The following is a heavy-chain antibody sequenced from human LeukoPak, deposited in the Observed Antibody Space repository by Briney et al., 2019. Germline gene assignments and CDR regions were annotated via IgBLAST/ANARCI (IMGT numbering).Heavy chain of an antibody. CDR2: ISAYNGNT. Sequence: ASVKVSCKASGYTFTSYGISWVRQAPGQGLEWMGWISAYNGNTNYAQKLQGRVTMTTDTSTSTAYMELSSLRSEDTAVYYCARGPGIAVAGTGYYHWGQGTLVTVSS. CDR3: ARGPGIAVAGTGYYH. D-gene: IGHD6-19*01. V-gene: IGHV1-18*01. CDR1: GYTFTSYG. J-gene: IGHJ5*02.